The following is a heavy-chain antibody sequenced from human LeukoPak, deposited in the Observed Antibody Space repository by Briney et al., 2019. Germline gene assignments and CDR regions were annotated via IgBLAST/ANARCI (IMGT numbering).Heavy chain of an antibody. CDR2: IIPIFGTA. V-gene: IGHV1-69*05. CDR1: GGTFSSYA. Sequence: SVKVSCKXSGGTFSSYAISWVRQAPGQGLEWMGRIIPIFGTANYAQKFQGRVTITTDESTSTAYMELSSLRSEDPAVYYCARGFANYYDSSRLDYWGQGTLVTVSS. CDR3: ARGFANYYDSSRLDY. D-gene: IGHD3-22*01. J-gene: IGHJ4*02.